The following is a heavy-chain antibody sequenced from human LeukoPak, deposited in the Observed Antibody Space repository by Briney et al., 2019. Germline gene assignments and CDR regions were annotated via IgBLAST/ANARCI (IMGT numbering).Heavy chain of an antibody. J-gene: IGHJ4*02. CDR2: ISSSGSTI. CDR1: GFTFSDYY. CDR3: ARVGTPDF. Sequence: GGTLTLTCTASGFTFSDYYWSWIRQAPGKGLEWVSYISSSGSTIYYADSVKGRFTNSRYNAKKSPYLQTNSLRAEDTAVYYCARVGTPDFWGQGTLVTVSS. V-gene: IGHV3-11*01.